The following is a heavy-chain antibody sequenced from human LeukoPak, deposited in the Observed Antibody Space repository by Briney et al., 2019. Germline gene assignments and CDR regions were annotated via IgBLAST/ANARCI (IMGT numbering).Heavy chain of an antibody. Sequence: GGSLRLSCAASGLTFSSTWMHWVRHVPGKGPVWVSHINSDGSSTTYADSVKGRFTISRDNAKNMVYLQMNSLRAEDTAVYYCAAGGGHAFQIWGRGTMVTVSS. V-gene: IGHV3-74*01. CDR3: AAGGGHAFQI. J-gene: IGHJ3*02. CDR1: GLTFSSTW. D-gene: IGHD2-15*01. CDR2: INSDGSST.